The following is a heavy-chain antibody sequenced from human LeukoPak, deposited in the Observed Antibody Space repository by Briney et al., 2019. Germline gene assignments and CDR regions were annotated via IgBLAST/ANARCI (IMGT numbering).Heavy chain of an antibody. V-gene: IGHV4-38-2*02. D-gene: IGHD6-13*01. CDR3: ARRGSSSWSFDY. CDR2: IYHSGST. J-gene: IGHJ4*02. CDR1: GYSISSGYY. Sequence: SETLSLTCTVSGYSISSGYYWGWIRQPPGKGLEWIGSIYHSGSTYYNPSLKSRVTISVDTSKNQFSLKLSSVTAADTAVYYCARRGSSSWSFDYWGQGTLVTVSS.